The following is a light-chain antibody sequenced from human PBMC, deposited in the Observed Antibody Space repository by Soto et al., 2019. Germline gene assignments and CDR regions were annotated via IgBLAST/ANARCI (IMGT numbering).Light chain of an antibody. CDR3: QHYNTYPWT. J-gene: IGKJ1*01. Sequence: DIQMTQSPSILPASVGDRVTITCRASQSISSWLAWYQQKPGKPPNILIHKASHLESGVPSRFSGSGSGTECTLTISSLQPGDFETYYCQHYNTYPWTFGQGTKVDIK. CDR2: KAS. CDR1: QSISSW. V-gene: IGKV1-5*03.